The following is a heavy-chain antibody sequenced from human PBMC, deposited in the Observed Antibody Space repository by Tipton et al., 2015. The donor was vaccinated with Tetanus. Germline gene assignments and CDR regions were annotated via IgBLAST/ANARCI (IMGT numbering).Heavy chain of an antibody. V-gene: IGHV5-51*01. Sequence: QLVQSGAEVKKPGESLKISCKGSGYSFTSYWIGWVRQMPGKGLEWMGIIYPGDSDTRYSPSFQGHVTISADKSISTAYLQWSSLKASDPAMYYCARVATTEPYYYYGMDVWGQGTTVTVSS. CDR1: GYSFTSYW. CDR2: IYPGDSDT. CDR3: ARVATTEPYYYYGMDV. J-gene: IGHJ6*02. D-gene: IGHD5-24*01.